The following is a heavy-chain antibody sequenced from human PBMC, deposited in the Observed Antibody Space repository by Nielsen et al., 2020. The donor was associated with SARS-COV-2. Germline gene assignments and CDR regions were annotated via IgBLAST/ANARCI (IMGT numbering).Heavy chain of an antibody. J-gene: IGHJ5*02. D-gene: IGHD3-10*01. Sequence: SVKVSCKASGGTFSSYAISWVRQAPGQGLEWMGGIIPIFGTANYAQKFQGRVTITADESTSTAYMELSSLRSEDTAVYYCARGTDYYGSGSQRNGDWFDPWGQGTLVTAPQ. CDR2: IIPIFGTA. CDR1: GGTFSSYA. CDR3: ARGTDYYGSGSQRNGDWFDP. V-gene: IGHV1-69*13.